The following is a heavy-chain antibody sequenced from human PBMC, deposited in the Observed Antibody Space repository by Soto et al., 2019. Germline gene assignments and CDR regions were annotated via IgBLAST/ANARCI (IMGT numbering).Heavy chain of an antibody. V-gene: IGHV3-23*01. CDR3: AKEPGYYDSSGYFLFTYY. CDR2: ISGSGGST. CDR1: GFTFSSYA. J-gene: IGHJ4*02. D-gene: IGHD3-22*01. Sequence: PGGSLRLSCAASGFTFSSYAMSWVRQAPGKGLEWVSAISGSGGSTYYADSVKGRFTISRDNSKNTLYLQMNSLRAEGTAVYYCAKEPGYYDSSGYFLFTYYWGQGTLVTVSS.